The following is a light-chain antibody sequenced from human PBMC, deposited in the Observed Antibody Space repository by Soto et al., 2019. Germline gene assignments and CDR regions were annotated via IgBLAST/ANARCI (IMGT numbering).Light chain of an antibody. CDR3: QQSYSVPHT. Sequence: DIQMTQSPSSLSASVGDRVTITCRASQNIFSYLSWYQHKPGSATYLLLYAASSLQSGVPARFSASGSGTEVALTISSLQPEDFATVYCQQSYSVPHTFGQGTKLEL. CDR1: QNIFSY. CDR2: AAS. V-gene: IGKV1-39*01. J-gene: IGKJ2*01.